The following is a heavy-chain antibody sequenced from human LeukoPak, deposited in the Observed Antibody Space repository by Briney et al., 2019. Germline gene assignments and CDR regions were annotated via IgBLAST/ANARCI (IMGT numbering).Heavy chain of an antibody. V-gene: IGHV4-34*01. D-gene: IGHD6-19*01. CDR2: INHSGST. CDR1: GGSFSGYY. CDR3: ARSQQWLVGPHWD. J-gene: IGHJ4*02. Sequence: SETLSLTCAVYGGSFSGYYWSWIRQPPGKGLEWIGEINHSGSTNYNPSLKSRVTISVDTSKNQFSLKLSSVTAADTAVYYCARSQQWLVGPHWDWGRGTLVTVSS.